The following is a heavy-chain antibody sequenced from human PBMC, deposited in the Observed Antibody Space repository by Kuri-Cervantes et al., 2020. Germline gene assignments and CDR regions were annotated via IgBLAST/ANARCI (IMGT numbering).Heavy chain of an antibody. CDR3: AILSVSGAFDI. CDR2: ISYDGRNK. J-gene: IGHJ3*02. CDR1: GFTVSSKY. V-gene: IGHV3-30*03. D-gene: IGHD5/OR15-5a*01. Sequence: GGSLRLACAASGFTVSSKYMSWVRQAPGKGLEWVAVISYDGRNKYYADSVKGRFTISRDNSKNTLYPQMNSLRAEDTAVYYCAILSVSGAFDIWGQGTMVTVSS.